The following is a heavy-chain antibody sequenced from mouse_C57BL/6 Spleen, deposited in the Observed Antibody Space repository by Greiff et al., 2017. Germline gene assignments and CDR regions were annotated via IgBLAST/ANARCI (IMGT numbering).Heavy chain of an antibody. CDR2: IYPGDGDT. CDR1: GYAFSSSW. J-gene: IGHJ2*01. V-gene: IGHV1-82*01. CDR3: AREDYDGSPLDY. D-gene: IGHD1-1*01. Sequence: QVQLQQSGPELVKPGASVKISCKASGYAFSSSWMNWVKQRPGKGLEWIGRIYPGDGDTNYNGKFKGKATLTADKSSSTAYMQLSSLTSEDSAVYFCAREDYDGSPLDYWGQGTTLTVSS.